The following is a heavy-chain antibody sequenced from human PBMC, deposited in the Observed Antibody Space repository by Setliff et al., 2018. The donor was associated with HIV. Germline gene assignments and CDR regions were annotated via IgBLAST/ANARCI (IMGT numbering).Heavy chain of an antibody. CDR1: GGSISSHY. CDR3: ARPVSKNFYGMDV. Sequence: LSLTCTVSGGSISSHYWSWIRLPPGKGLEWIGTLYFSGGTSYNSSLKSRVTISGDTSNNQFSLNLTSVTTADTAVYYCARPVSKNFYGMDVWGLGTTVTVSS. J-gene: IGHJ6*02. V-gene: IGHV4-59*11. CDR2: LYFSGGT.